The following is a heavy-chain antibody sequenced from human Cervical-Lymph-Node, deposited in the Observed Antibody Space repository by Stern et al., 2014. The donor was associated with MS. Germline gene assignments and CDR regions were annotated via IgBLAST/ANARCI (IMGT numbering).Heavy chain of an antibody. CDR3: VRDNYGTDY. CDR1: GFTFSSYW. Sequence: EVQLVESGGDFVQPGGSLRLSCAASGFTFSSYWMQWVRQAPGKGLVWVAHINSDGSSTTYAASVKGRFTTSRDNAKNTLYLQMDDLRAEDTAVYFCVRDNYGTDYWGQGTLVTVSS. J-gene: IGHJ4*02. V-gene: IGHV3-74*03. D-gene: IGHD3-16*01. CDR2: INSDGSST.